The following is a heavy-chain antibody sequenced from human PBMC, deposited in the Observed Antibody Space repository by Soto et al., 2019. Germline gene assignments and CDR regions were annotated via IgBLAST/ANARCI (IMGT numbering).Heavy chain of an antibody. Sequence: QVQLQESDAGLVKASQTLSLTCTVSGGSVSSGAYYWTWIRQRPGKGLEWIGYIYYSGSTYYSPSLKSRLSISLDTSKNQFSLRLSSVTAAETAIYYCARARLRAVYAFDIWGQGTMVTVSS. J-gene: IGHJ3*02. CDR1: GGSVSSGAYY. CDR3: ARARLRAVYAFDI. D-gene: IGHD5-12*01. CDR2: IYYSGST. V-gene: IGHV4-31*03.